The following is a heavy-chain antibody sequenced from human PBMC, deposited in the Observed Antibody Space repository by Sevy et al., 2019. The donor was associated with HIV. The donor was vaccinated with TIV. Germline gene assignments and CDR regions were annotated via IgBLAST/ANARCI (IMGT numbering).Heavy chain of an antibody. Sequence: SESLSLICAVSGVSISSGAYSWNWIRQPPGKDLEWIGYIYHTGNTYYNPSLKSRITISLDRSKNQFSLRLSSVTAADTAVYFCARDGGTMTTPGSFDIWGQGTMVTVSS. J-gene: IGHJ3*02. CDR3: ARDGGTMTTPGSFDI. V-gene: IGHV4-30-2*01. CDR1: GVSISSGAYS. CDR2: IYHTGNT. D-gene: IGHD4-17*01.